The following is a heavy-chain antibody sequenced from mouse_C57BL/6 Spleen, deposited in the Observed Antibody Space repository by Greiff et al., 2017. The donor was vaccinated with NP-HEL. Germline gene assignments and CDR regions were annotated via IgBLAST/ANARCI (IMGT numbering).Heavy chain of an antibody. D-gene: IGHD2-4*01. J-gene: IGHJ3*01. CDR2: INPSSGYT. Sequence: VQLQQSGAELARPGASVKMSCKASGYTFTSYTMHWVKQRPGQGLEWIGYINPSSGYTKYNQKFKDKATLTADKSSSTAYMQLSSLTSEDSAVYYCARSTDDSWFAYWGQGTLVTVSA. CDR3: ARSTDDSWFAY. CDR1: GYTFTSYT. V-gene: IGHV1-4*01.